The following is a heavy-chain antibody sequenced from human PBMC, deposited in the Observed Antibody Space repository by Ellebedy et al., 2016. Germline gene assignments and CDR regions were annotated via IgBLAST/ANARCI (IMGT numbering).Heavy chain of an antibody. CDR1: GFTFSSYA. CDR3: ARESENSMIVVVITGDYGMDV. J-gene: IGHJ6*02. V-gene: IGHV3-30-3*01. CDR2: ISYDGSNK. Sequence: GGSLRLSCAASGFTFSSYAMHWVRQAPGKGLEWVAVISYDGSNKYYADSVKGRFTISRDNSKNTLYLQMNSLRAEDTAVYYCARESENSMIVVVITGDYGMDVWGQGTTVTVSS. D-gene: IGHD3-22*01.